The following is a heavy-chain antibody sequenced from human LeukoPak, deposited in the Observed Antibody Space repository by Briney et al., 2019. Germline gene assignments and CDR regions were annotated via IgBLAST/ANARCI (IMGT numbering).Heavy chain of an antibody. V-gene: IGHV3-23*01. Sequence: LPGGSLRLSCAASGFIFSNYAMSWVRQAPGKGLEWVSGINNSGDRRFYADSVKGRFTISRDNSKNTLYLQMNSLRAEDTAVYYCARGLYNFYYWGQGIRVTGSS. J-gene: IGHJ4*02. D-gene: IGHD2-8*01. CDR2: INNSGDRR. CDR3: ARGLYNFYY. CDR1: GFIFSNYA.